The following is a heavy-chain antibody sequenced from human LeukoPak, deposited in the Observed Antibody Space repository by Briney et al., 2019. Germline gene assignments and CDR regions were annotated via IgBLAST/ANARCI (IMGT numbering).Heavy chain of an antibody. J-gene: IGHJ3*02. CDR1: GFTFSSYG. Sequence: GRSLRLSCAASGFTFSSYGMHWVRQAPGKGLEWVAVIWYDGSNKYYADSVKGRFTISRDNSKNTLYLQMNSLKTEDTAVYYCTRGLFGVVNDAFDIWGQGTMVTVSS. CDR2: IWYDGSNK. CDR3: TRGLFGVVNDAFDI. D-gene: IGHD3-3*01. V-gene: IGHV3-33*01.